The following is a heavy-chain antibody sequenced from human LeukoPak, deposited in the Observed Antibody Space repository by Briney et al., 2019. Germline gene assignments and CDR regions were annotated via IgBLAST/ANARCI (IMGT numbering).Heavy chain of an antibody. CDR3: ARKFSGNLYGMDV. J-gene: IGHJ6*02. Sequence: ASVKVSCKASGGTFSSYAISWVRQAPGQGLEWMGGIIPIFGTANYAQKLQGRVTMTTDTSTSTAYMELRSLRSDDTAVYYCARKFSGNLYGMDVWGQGTTVTVSS. CDR2: IIPIFGTA. D-gene: IGHD6-19*01. V-gene: IGHV1-69*05. CDR1: GGTFSSYA.